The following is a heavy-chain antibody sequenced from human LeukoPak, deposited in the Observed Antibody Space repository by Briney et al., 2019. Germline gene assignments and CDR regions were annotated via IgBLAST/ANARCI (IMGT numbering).Heavy chain of an antibody. V-gene: IGHV5-10-1*01. CDR1: GYSFTNYW. Sequence: AESLKISCKGSGYSFTNYWISWVRRMPGKGLEWMGRIDPSDSYTNYSPSFQGHVTISADKSISTSYLQWSSLKASDTAIYYCARHIYCSGGSCYYYFADYWGQGTLVTVSS. CDR3: ARHIYCSGGSCYYYFADY. D-gene: IGHD2-15*01. J-gene: IGHJ4*02. CDR2: IDPSDSYT.